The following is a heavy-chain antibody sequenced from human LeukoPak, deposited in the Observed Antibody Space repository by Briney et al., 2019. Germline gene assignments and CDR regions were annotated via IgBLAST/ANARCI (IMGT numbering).Heavy chain of an antibody. V-gene: IGHV4-59*11. CDR2: IHYSGRP. D-gene: IGHD3-16*01. Sequence: SETLSLTCTVSGGSISGHYWTWIRQPPGKGLEWIGQIHYSGRPDYNPSLRSRVTISVDTSKNQLSLKVTSVTGADTAVYYCARFGVDYDMDVWGEGTTVTVSS. J-gene: IGHJ6*04. CDR1: GGSISGHY. CDR3: ARFGVDYDMDV.